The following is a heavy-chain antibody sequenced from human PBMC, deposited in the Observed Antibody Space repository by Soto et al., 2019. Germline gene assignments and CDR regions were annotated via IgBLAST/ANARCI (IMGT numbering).Heavy chain of an antibody. Sequence: EIQLLESGGNLVQPGGSLRLSCAASGFTFNIYAMTWVRQAPGKGLDWVSTISATGCNTSYEDSVKCRFTISRSYYNNTVYLEMNSLCAEDTAVYFCSVVVALRYRGDSFDVWGRVTMFNVSS. V-gene: IGHV3-23*01. CDR3: SVVVALRYRGDSFDV. D-gene: IGHD2-21*01. J-gene: IGHJ3*01. CDR1: GFTFNIYA. CDR2: ISATGCNT.